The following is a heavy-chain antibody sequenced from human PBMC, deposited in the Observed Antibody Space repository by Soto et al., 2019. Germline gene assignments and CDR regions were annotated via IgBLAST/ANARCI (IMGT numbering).Heavy chain of an antibody. CDR2: INAGNGNT. D-gene: IGHD3-16*02. CDR3: ARGYDYVWGSYRTYYYYGMDV. V-gene: IGHV1-3*01. Sequence: GASVKVSCKASGYTFTSYAMHWVRQAPGQRLEWMGWINAGNGNTKYSQKFQGRVTITRDTSASTAYMELSSLRSEDTAVYYCARGYDYVWGSYRTYYYYGMDVWGQGTTVTVSS. J-gene: IGHJ6*02. CDR1: GYTFTSYA.